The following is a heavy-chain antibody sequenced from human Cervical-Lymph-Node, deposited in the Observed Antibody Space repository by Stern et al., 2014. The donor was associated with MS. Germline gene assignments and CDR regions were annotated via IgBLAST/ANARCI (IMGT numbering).Heavy chain of an antibody. V-gene: IGHV5-51*03. CDR2: IYPGDSDI. Sequence: EVQLVQSGAELKKPGESLKISCKTSGYNFINYWIAWVRQVSGKGLEWIGIIYPGDSDIRYSPSFQGHVIISVDKSITTAYLQWKSLKASDTAVYYCARWSVACDHWGQGALITVSS. D-gene: IGHD2-21*01. J-gene: IGHJ4*02. CDR3: ARWSVACDH. CDR1: GYNFINYW.